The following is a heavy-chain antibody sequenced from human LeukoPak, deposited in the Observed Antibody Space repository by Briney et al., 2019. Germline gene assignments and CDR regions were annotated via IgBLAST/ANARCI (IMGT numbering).Heavy chain of an antibody. Sequence: GGSLRLSCAASGFTVSSNYMSWVRQAPGKGLEWVSVIYSGGSTHYADSVKGRFTISRDNSKNTLYLQMNSLRAEDTAVYYCARGFYDSSGFRPYFDYWGQGSLVTVSS. D-gene: IGHD3-22*01. CDR2: IYSGGST. J-gene: IGHJ4*02. V-gene: IGHV3-53*01. CDR3: ARGFYDSSGFRPYFDY. CDR1: GFTVSSNY.